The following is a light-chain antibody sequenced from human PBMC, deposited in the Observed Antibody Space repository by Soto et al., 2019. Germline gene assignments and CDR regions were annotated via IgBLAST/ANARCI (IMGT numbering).Light chain of an antibody. CDR3: QQANSFPIT. J-gene: IGKJ5*01. CDR2: DAS. V-gene: IGKV1D-12*01. CDR1: QGIRSW. Sequence: DIQMTQSLSSVSASVGDRVTITCRASQGIRSWLAWYQQKPGKAPKLLIYDASSLQSGVPSRFSGSGSGTDFTLTISSLQPEDFATYYCQQANSFPITFGQGTRLEIK.